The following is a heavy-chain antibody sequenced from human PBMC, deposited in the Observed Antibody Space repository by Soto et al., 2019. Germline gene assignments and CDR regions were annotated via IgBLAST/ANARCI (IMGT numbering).Heavy chain of an antibody. CDR2: ISSSSSYI. CDR1: GFTFSSYS. J-gene: IGHJ3*02. Sequence: PGGSLRLSXAASGFTFSSYSMNWVRQAPGKGLEWVSSISSSSSYIYYADSVKGRFTISRDNAKNSLYLQMNSLRAEDTAVYYCARGRYDSSGYYPTGAFDIWGQGTMVTVSS. V-gene: IGHV3-21*01. CDR3: ARGRYDSSGYYPTGAFDI. D-gene: IGHD3-22*01.